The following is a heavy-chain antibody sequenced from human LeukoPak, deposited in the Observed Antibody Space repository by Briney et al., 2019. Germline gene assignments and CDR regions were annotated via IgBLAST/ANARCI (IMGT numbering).Heavy chain of an antibody. V-gene: IGHV3-48*01. J-gene: IGHJ3*02. CDR3: ARDGAYYHDSSGLQWRDAFDI. Sequence: PGRSLRLSCAASGFTFSSYSMNWVRQAPGKGLEWVSYISSSSSTIYYADSVKGRFTISRDNAKNSLYLQMNSLRAEDTAVYYCARDGAYYHDSSGLQWRDAFDIWGQGTMVTLSS. D-gene: IGHD3-22*01. CDR1: GFTFSSYS. CDR2: ISSSSSTI.